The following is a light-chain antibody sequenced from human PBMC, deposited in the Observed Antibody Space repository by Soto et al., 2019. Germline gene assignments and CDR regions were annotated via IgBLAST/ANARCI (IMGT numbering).Light chain of an antibody. CDR2: DVS. Sequence: QSVLTQPASVSGSPGQSITISCTGTSSDVGASNSVSWYQQHPGKAPKLMICDVSGRPSGASNRFSGSKSGNTASLTISGLLAEDEADYYCSSFTSNSLVFGTGTKVTVL. V-gene: IGLV2-14*03. CDR1: SSDVGASNS. CDR3: SSFTSNSLV. J-gene: IGLJ1*01.